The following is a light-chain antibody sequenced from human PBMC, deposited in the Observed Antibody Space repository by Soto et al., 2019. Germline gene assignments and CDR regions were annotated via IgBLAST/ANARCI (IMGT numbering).Light chain of an antibody. CDR1: NSDIGKYNL. CDR3: CSFASSLIWV. CDR2: DII. Sequence: QSVLTQPASVSGSPGQTVTISCTGTNSDIGKYNLVSWYQQHPGKAPKLLVYDIIKRPSGVSNRFSGSKSASSASLTITGLQAEDEADYYCCSFASSLIWVFGGGTKVTVL. J-gene: IGLJ3*02. V-gene: IGLV2-23*02.